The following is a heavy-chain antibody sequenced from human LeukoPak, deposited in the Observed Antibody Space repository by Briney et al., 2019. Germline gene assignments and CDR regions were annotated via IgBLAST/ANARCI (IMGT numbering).Heavy chain of an antibody. CDR2: INPSGGST. V-gene: IGHV1-46*01. CDR1: GYTFTNYY. CDR3: ARAYYYDSSGYYPGGDY. D-gene: IGHD3-22*01. J-gene: IGHJ4*02. Sequence: ASVKVSCKASGYTFTNYYIYWLRQAPGQGLEWMGIINPSGGSTKYAQKFQGRVTMTRDTSTSTVYMELSSLRSDDTAVYYCARAYYYDSSGYYPGGDYWGQGTLVTVSS.